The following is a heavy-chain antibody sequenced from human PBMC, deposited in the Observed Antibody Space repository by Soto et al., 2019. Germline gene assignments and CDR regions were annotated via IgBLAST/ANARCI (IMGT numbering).Heavy chain of an antibody. V-gene: IGHV3-53*02. CDR1: GFSVTTNY. CDR3: AKKPPSSIQGWAFGMDV. CDR2: TFTGGST. D-gene: IGHD1-26*01. Sequence: VQLVETGGGLIQPGGSLRLSCLASGFSVTTNYIIWVRQPPGKGLEWVSTTFTGGSTHYADSVKGRFSISRDNSENTVYLQMNNLRVEDTAVYYCAKKPPSSIQGWAFGMDVWGQGTTVSVSS. J-gene: IGHJ6*02.